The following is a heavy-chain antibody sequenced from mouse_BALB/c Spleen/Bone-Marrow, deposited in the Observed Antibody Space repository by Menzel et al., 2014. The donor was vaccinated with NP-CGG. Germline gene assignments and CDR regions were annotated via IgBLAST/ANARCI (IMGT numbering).Heavy chain of an antibody. CDR1: CYAFSSYW. V-gene: IGHV1-80*01. CDR3: ARQYGNYFDY. D-gene: IGHD2-10*02. Sequence: QVQLQQSGAELVRPGSSVKISCKASCYAFSSYWMNWVKQRPGQGLEWIGQIYPGDGDTNYNGKFKGKATLTADESSSTAYMQLSSLTSEDSAVYFCARQYGNYFDYWGQGTTLTVSS. J-gene: IGHJ2*01. CDR2: IYPGDGDT.